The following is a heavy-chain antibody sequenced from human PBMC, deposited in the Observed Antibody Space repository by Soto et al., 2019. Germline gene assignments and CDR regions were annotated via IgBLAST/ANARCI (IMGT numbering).Heavy chain of an antibody. D-gene: IGHD5-18*01. V-gene: IGHV1-69*06. CDR3: ARDLYTAMDSYYYYGMDV. CDR1: GGTFSSYA. J-gene: IGHJ6*02. CDR2: LIPIFGTA. Sequence: QVQLVQSGAEVKKPGSSVKVSCKASGGTFSSYAISWVRQAPGQGLEWMGGLIPIFGTANYAQKFQGRVTITADKSTSTAYMELSSLRSEDTAVYYCARDLYTAMDSYYYYGMDVWGQGTTVTVSS.